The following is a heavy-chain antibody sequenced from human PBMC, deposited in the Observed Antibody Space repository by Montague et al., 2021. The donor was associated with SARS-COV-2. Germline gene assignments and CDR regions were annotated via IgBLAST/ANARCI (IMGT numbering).Heavy chain of an antibody. CDR2: ISSSGSTI. V-gene: IGHV3-48*03. D-gene: IGHD3-3*01. J-gene: IGHJ6*02. Sequence: SLRLSCAASGFTFSSYEMNWVRQAPGKGLEWVSYISSSGSTIYYXDSXKGRFTISRDNAKNSLYLQMNSLRVEDTAVYYCARGGTYYDFWSDYRNYYYGMDVWGQGTTVTVSS. CDR3: ARGGTYYDFWSDYRNYYYGMDV. CDR1: GFTFSSYE.